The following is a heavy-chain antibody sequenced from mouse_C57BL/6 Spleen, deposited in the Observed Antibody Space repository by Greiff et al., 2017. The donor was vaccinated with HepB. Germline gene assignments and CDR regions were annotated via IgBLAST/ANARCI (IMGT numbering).Heavy chain of an antibody. CDR3: ARAPYDGYYDY. D-gene: IGHD2-3*01. V-gene: IGHV3-6*01. CDR2: ISYDGSN. J-gene: IGHJ2*01. CDR1: GYSITSGYY. Sequence: EVQLVESGPGLVKPSQSLSLTCSVTGYSITSGYYWNWIRQFPGNKLEWMGYISYDGSNNYNPSLKNRISITRDTSKNQFFLKLNSVTTEDTATYYCARAPYDGYYDYWGQGTTLTVSS.